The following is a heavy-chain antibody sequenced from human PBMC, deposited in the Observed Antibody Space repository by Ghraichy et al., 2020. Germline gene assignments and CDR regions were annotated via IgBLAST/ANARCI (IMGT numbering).Heavy chain of an antibody. V-gene: IGHV4-34*01. CDR2: INHSGGT. J-gene: IGHJ5*02. CDR1: GGSFSGYY. Sequence: SETLSLTCAVYGGSFSGYYWSWIRQPPGKGLEWIGEINHSGGTNYDPSLKSRVTISVDTSKNQFSLKVRSVSAADTAVYYCARGGYCSGGNCYTPGFDPWGQGTLVTVSS. CDR3: ARGGYCSGGNCYTPGFDP. D-gene: IGHD2-15*01.